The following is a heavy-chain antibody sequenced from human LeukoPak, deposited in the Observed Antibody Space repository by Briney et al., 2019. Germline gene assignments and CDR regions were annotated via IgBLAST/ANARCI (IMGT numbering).Heavy chain of an antibody. CDR3: ARGPGGYYYYYYMDV. Sequence: SETLSLTCTVSGGSISSYYWSWIRQPPGKGLEWIGYIYYSGSTNYNPSLKSRVTISIDTSKNQFSLKLNSVTAADAAVYYCARGPGGYYYYYYMDVWGKGTTVTVSS. D-gene: IGHD3-16*01. J-gene: IGHJ6*03. CDR2: IYYSGST. V-gene: IGHV4-59*01. CDR1: GGSISSYY.